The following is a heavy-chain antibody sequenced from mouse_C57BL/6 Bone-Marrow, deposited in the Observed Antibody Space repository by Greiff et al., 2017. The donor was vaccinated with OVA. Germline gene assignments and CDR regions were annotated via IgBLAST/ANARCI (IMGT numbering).Heavy chain of an antibody. J-gene: IGHJ4*01. CDR2: IYPGDGDT. Sequence: QVQLKQSGAELVKPGASVKISCKASGYAFSSYWMNWVKQRPGQGLEWIGQIYPGDGDTNYNGKFKGKATLTADKSSSTAYMQLSSLTSEDSAVYFCARGGRLELRAMDYWGQGTSVTVSS. D-gene: IGHD1-1*01. CDR1: GYAFSSYW. V-gene: IGHV1-80*01. CDR3: ARGGRLELRAMDY.